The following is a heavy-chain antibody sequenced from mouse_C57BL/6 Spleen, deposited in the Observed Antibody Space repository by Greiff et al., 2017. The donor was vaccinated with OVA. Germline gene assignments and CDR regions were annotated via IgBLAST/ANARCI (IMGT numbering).Heavy chain of an antibody. V-gene: IGHV3-6*01. CDR2: ISYDGSN. CDR3: ARDLGGGYDWYFDV. J-gene: IGHJ1*03. D-gene: IGHD2-2*01. CDR1: GYSITRGYY. Sequence: EVKLQESGPGLVKPSQSLSLTCSFTGYSITRGYYWNWIRQFPGNKLEWMGYISYDGSNNYNPSLKNRISITRDTSKNQFFLKLNSVTTEDTATYYCARDLGGGYDWYFDVWGTGTTVTVSS.